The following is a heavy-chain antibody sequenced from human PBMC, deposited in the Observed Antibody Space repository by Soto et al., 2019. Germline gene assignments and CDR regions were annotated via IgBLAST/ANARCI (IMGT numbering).Heavy chain of an antibody. V-gene: IGHV1-2*04. D-gene: IGHD2-15*01. CDR3: ARAVCSGGSCYSGDFDY. J-gene: IGHJ4*02. CDR1: GYTFTGYY. Sequence: EASVKVSCKASGYTFTGYYMHWVRQAPGQGLEWMGWINPNSGGTNYAQKSPGWVTITRDTSISTAYMELSRLRSDDTAVYYCARAVCSGGSCYSGDFDYWGQGNLVNGS. CDR2: INPNSGGT.